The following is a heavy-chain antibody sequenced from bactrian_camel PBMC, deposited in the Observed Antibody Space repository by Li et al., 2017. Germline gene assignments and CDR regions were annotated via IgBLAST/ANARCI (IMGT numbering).Heavy chain of an antibody. D-gene: IGHD4*01. CDR1: GFSVRRYS. CDR3: ARGFWSSVYGPP. CDR2: IDGDEGTT. J-gene: IGHJ4*01. V-gene: IGHV3S31*01. Sequence: VQLVESGGGLVQPGGSLRLSCAASGFSVRRYSMGWFRQAPGKRLECVSVIDGDEGTTYYAESVKGRFTISIDIAKNTLHLQLDSMKTEDTAMYYCARGFWSSVYGPPGGQGTQVTVS.